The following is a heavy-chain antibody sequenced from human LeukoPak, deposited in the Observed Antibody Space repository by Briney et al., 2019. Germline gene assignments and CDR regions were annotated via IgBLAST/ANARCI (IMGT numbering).Heavy chain of an antibody. D-gene: IGHD5-24*01. Sequence: GGSLRLSCAVSGFTFKNAWMNWVRQAPGKGLEWVDRIKTKTDGESTDYAAPVNDRFTISRDDSKDTLFLHMSNLKTEDTAVYYCTTDSLFGDDYNPDPFDYWGQGTLVAVSS. V-gene: IGHV3-15*01. CDR3: TTDSLFGDDYNPDPFDY. CDR2: IKTKTDGEST. J-gene: IGHJ4*02. CDR1: GFTFKNAW.